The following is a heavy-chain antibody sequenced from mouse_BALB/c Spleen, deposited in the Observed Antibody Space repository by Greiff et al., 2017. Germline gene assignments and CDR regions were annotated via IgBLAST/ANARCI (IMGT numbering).Heavy chain of an antibody. V-gene: IGHV5-6-4*01. D-gene: IGHD1-1*01. CDR2: ISSGGSYT. J-gene: IGHJ4*01. CDR1: GFTFSSYT. Sequence: DVMLVESGGGLVKPGGSLKLSCAASGFTFSSYTMSWVRQTPEKRLEWVATISSGGSYTYYPDSVKGRFTISRDNAKNTLYLQMSSLKSEDTAMYYCTRRYYGSSSYAMDYWGQGTSVTVSS. CDR3: TRRYYGSSSYAMDY.